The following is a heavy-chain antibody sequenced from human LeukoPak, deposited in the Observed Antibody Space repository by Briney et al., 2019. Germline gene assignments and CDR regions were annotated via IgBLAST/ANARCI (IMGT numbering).Heavy chain of an antibody. CDR2: IYYSGST. J-gene: IGHJ5*02. CDR3: ARSVGTWFDP. CDR1: GGSVSGGSYY. Sequence: PSETLSLTCTVSGGSVSGGSYYWSWIRQPPGKGLEWIGYIYYSGSTNYNPSLKSRVTISVDTSKNQFSLKLSSVTAADTAVYYCARSVGTWFDPWGQGTLVTVSS. V-gene: IGHV4-61*01. D-gene: IGHD2-15*01.